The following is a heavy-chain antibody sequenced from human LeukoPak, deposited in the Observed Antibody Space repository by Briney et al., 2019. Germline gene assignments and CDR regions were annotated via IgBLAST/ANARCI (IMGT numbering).Heavy chain of an antibody. CDR3: AKEFGSYSPPY. J-gene: IGHJ4*02. D-gene: IGHD1-26*01. V-gene: IGHV3-23*01. CDR1: EFTFSSYA. Sequence: GGSLRLSCAASEFTFSSYAMSWVRQAPGKGLEWVSAISGIGGSTYYANSVKGRFTISRDNSKNTLYLQMNSLRAEDTAVYYCAKEFGSYSPPYWGQGTLVTVSS. CDR2: ISGIGGST.